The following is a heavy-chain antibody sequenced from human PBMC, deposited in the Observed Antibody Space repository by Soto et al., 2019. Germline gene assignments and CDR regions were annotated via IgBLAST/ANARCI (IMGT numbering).Heavy chain of an antibody. V-gene: IGHV3-48*02. D-gene: IGHD2-15*01. CDR2: ITGSSSAI. CDR1: GFTFNSYS. CDR3: ARGYCNGGSCYPGIY. J-gene: IGHJ4*02. Sequence: EVHLVESGGGSVQPGGSLRLSCAASGFTFNSYSMHWVRQAPGKGLEWVSYITGSSSAIYYADSVKGRFTISRDNAKNSLSLQMNILRDEDTAVYYCARGYCNGGSCYPGIYGGQGTLVSVSS.